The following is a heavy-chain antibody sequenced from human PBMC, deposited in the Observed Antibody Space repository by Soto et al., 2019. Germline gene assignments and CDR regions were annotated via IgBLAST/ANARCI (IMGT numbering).Heavy chain of an antibody. D-gene: IGHD3-9*01. V-gene: IGHV4-59*02. CDR1: GDSVTSHY. Sequence: SETLSLTCSFSGDSVTSHYLTWIRQSPEKGLEWIGYMHYTGFSHYNPSLKSRLTISVDTSKNQFSLKLSSVTAADTAVYYCARGGRYFDWDPYYYMDVWGKGTTVTVSS. J-gene: IGHJ6*03. CDR2: MHYTGFS. CDR3: ARGGRYFDWDPYYYMDV.